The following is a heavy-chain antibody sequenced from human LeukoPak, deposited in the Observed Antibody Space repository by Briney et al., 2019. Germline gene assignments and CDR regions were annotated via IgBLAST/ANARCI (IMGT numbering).Heavy chain of an antibody. CDR3: ARAGSNWNYVY. J-gene: IGHJ4*02. CDR1: GFTFRGFL. CDR2: IKQDGSEK. V-gene: IGHV3-7*01. D-gene: IGHD1-7*01. Sequence: GGSLRLSCAASGFTFRGFLMSWVRQIPGKGLEWVANIKQDGSEKYYADALKGRFTISRDNTKNSLSLQMNSLIVEDTAVYYCARAGSNWNYVYWGQGTLVTVSS.